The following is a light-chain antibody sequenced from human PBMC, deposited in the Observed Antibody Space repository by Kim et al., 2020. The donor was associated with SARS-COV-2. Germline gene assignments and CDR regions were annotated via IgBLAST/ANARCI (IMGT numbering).Light chain of an antibody. Sequence: SFGDRVTITCRASQSISSHLNWYQQKPGKAPKLLIYAASSLQSGVPSRFSGSGSGTDFTLTISSLQPEDFATYYCQQGYSSPQITFGQGTRLEIK. CDR1: QSISSH. V-gene: IGKV1-39*01. CDR3: QQGYSSPQIT. CDR2: AAS. J-gene: IGKJ5*01.